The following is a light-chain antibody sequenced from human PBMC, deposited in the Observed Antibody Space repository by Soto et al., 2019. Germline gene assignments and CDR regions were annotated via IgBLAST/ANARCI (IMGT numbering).Light chain of an antibody. J-gene: IGKJ4*01. CDR2: GAS. CDR1: QSVSSN. V-gene: IGKV3-15*01. CDR3: QQYIRWPLT. Sequence: EIVLTQSPGTLSLSPGERATLSCRASQSVSSNLAWYQQKPGRAPSLLIYGASTRATGTPARFSGSGSGTEFTLTISSLQSEDFAVYYCQQYIRWPLTFGGGTKVDIK.